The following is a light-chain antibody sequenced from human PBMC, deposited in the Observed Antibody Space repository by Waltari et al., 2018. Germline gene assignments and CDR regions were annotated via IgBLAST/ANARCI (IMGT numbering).Light chain of an antibody. Sequence: DIVMTQSPDSLSVALGERATTNCKSSQTVLYNSYNKIYLAWYQQKPGRPPKLLIYWASTRESGVPDRFSGSGSGTDFSLTISSLQAEDVAVYYCQQYYTTPFTFGPGTKVDIK. CDR3: QQYYTTPFT. J-gene: IGKJ3*01. CDR2: WAS. V-gene: IGKV4-1*01. CDR1: QTVLYNSYNKIY.